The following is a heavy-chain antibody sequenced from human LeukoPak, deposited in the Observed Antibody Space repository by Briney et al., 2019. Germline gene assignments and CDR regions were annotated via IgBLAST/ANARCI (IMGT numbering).Heavy chain of an antibody. V-gene: IGHV1-58*02. CDR1: GLTFTGSA. CDR3: AARERGGSGTYDY. J-gene: IGHJ4*02. D-gene: IGHD3-10*01. CDR2: IVVGSGNT. Sequence: GTSVKVSCKASGLTFTGSAMQWVRQARGQRLEWIGWIVVGSGNTNYAQKFQERVTITRDMSTGTAYMELSSLRFEDTAVYFCAARERGGSGTYDYWGQGTLVTVSS.